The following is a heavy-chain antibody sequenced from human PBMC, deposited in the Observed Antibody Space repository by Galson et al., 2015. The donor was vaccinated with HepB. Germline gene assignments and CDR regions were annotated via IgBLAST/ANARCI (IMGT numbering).Heavy chain of an antibody. D-gene: IGHD6-13*01. V-gene: IGHV3-53*01. CDR3: ARERGGIAAPTGYYYYGMDV. Sequence: SLRLSCAASGFTVSSNYMSWVRQAPGKGLAWVSVIYSGGSTYYADSVKGRFTISRDNSKNTLYLQMNSLRAEDTAVYYCARERGGIAAPTGYYYYGMDVWGQVTTVTVSS. CDR1: GFTVSSNY. J-gene: IGHJ6*02. CDR2: IYSGGST.